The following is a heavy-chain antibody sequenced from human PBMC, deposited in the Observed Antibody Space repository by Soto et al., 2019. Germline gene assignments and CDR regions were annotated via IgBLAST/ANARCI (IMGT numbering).Heavy chain of an antibody. J-gene: IGHJ4*02. CDR3: ASSVVFFGVASYYFDY. V-gene: IGHV1-69*01. D-gene: IGHD3-3*01. Sequence: QVQLVQSGAEVKKPGSSVKVSCKASGGTFSSYAISWVRQAPGQGLEWMGGIIPIFGTANYAQKFQGRVTITADESTSKAYMEMSSLRSEDTAVYYCASSVVFFGVASYYFDYWGQGTLVTVSS. CDR1: GGTFSSYA. CDR2: IIPIFGTA.